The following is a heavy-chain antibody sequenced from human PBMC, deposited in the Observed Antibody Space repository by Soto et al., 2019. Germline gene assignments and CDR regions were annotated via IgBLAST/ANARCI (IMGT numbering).Heavy chain of an antibody. CDR1: GGSVTTYY. CDR2: IYYSGST. J-gene: IGHJ4*02. CDR3: ARGGITIFDY. Sequence: SETLSLTCTVSGGSVTTYYWSWIRQPPGKGLEWIGYIYYSGSTNYNPSLKSRVAISVDTSKNQFSLKLSSVTAADTAVYYCARGGITIFDYWGQGTLVTVSS. D-gene: IGHD3-9*01. V-gene: IGHV4-59*08.